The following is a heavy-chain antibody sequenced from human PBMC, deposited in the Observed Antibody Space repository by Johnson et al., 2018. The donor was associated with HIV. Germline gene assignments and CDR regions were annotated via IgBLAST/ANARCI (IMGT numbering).Heavy chain of an antibody. J-gene: IGHJ3*01. Sequence: QVQLVESGGGVVQPGRSLRLSCAASGFTFSSYGMHWVRQAPGKGLEWVAVISYDGSSKYYADSVKGRFTISRDNSKNTLYLQMNRLRTEDTAVYYCASGGDYYDSSGYSFWGQGTMVTVSS. D-gene: IGHD3-22*01. CDR1: GFTFSSYG. CDR3: ASGGDYYDSSGYSF. CDR2: ISYDGSSK. V-gene: IGHV3-30*03.